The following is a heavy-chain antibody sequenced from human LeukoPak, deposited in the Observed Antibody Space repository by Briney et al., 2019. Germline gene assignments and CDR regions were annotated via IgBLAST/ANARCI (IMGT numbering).Heavy chain of an antibody. Sequence: SQTLSLTCTVSGGSISSGGYYWSWIRQPPGKGLEWIGYIYHSGSTYYNPSLKSRVTISVDTSKNQFSLKLSSVTAADTAVYYCARRHHDFWRPFDSWGQGTLVTVSS. CDR1: GGSISSGGYY. CDR2: IYHSGST. D-gene: IGHD3-3*01. J-gene: IGHJ4*02. CDR3: ARRHHDFWRPFDS. V-gene: IGHV4-30-2*02.